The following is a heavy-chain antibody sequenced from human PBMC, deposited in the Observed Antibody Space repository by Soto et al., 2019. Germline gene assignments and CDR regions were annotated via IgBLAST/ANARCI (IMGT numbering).Heavy chain of an antibody. D-gene: IGHD4-4*01. J-gene: IGHJ6*02. CDR1: GGSLRGYS. CDR3: ARGRQVTPSTLFKRTGDYSMDV. CDR2: VNHSGGT. V-gene: IGHV4-34*01. Sequence: KTSETLSLTCAVYGGSLRGYSWSWIRQPPGKGLEWIGEVNHSGGTNYNPSLKSRVAITIDTSKNQFSVKLRSVTAADTAVYYCARGRQVTPSTLFKRTGDYSMDVWGQGTTVTVSS.